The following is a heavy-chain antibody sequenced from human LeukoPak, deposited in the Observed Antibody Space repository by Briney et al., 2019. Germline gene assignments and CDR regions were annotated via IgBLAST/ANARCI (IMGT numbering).Heavy chain of an antibody. J-gene: IGHJ4*02. CDR2: INHSGST. CDR1: GGSFSGYY. V-gene: IGHV4-34*01. CDR3: ARGGMDIVVVPAANWAPNFDY. Sequence: PSETLSLTCAVYGGSFSGYYWSWIRQPPGKGLEWIGEINHSGSTNYNPSLKSRVTISVDTSKNQFSLKLSSATAADTAVYYCARGGMDIVVVPAANWAPNFDYWGQGTLVTVSS. D-gene: IGHD2-2*03.